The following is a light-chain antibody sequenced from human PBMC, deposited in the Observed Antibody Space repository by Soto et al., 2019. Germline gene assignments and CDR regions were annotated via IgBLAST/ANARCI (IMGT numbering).Light chain of an antibody. J-gene: IGKJ1*01. CDR3: QQSYSTPRT. CDR1: QGISSY. CDR2: AAS. V-gene: IGKV1-39*01. Sequence: DIQMTPSPSTLSASVGDRVTITCRASQGISSYLAWYQQKPGKAPKLLIYAASSLQSGVPSRFSGSGSGTDFTLTISSLQPEDFATYFCQQSYSTPRTFGQGTKVDIK.